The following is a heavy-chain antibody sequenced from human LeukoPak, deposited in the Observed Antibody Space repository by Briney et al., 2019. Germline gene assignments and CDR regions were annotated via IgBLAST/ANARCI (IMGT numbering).Heavy chain of an antibody. CDR2: IWYDGSKK. CDR3: ARSEMATRDALDY. Sequence: PGRSLRLSCAASGFTFSRDGMHWVRQAPGKGLEWVAVIWYDGSKKYYADSVKGRFTISRDNSKNTLYLQMNSLRAEDTAVYYCARSEMATRDALDYWGQGTLVTVSS. J-gene: IGHJ4*02. V-gene: IGHV3-33*01. D-gene: IGHD5-24*01. CDR1: GFTFSRDG.